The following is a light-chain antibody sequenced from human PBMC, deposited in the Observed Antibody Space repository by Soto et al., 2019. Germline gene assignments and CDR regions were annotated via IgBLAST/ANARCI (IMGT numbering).Light chain of an antibody. J-gene: IGLJ1*01. CDR2: EVS. V-gene: IGLV2-23*02. CDR3: CSYAGSSTFYV. CDR1: SSDVGNYNL. Sequence: SVLPQPASGSGSPGQSITISCTGTSSDVGNYNLVSWYQQYPGKAPKLMIYEVSKRPSGVSNRFSGSKSGNTASLTISGLQAEDEADYYCCSYAGSSTFYVFGTGTKSPS.